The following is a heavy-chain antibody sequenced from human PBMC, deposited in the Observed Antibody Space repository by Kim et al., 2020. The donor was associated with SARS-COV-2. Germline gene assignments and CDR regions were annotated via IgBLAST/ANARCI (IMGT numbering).Heavy chain of an antibody. CDR1: GYTFTSYD. J-gene: IGHJ3*02. CDR2: MNPNSGNT. Sequence: ASVKVSCKASGYTFTSYDINWVRQATGQGLEWMGWMNPNSGNTGYAQKFQGRVTMTRNTSISTAYMELSSLRSEDTAVYYCARVRDQNYYDSSGYSDAFDIWGQGTMVTVSS. D-gene: IGHD3-22*01. CDR3: ARVRDQNYYDSSGYSDAFDI. V-gene: IGHV1-8*01.